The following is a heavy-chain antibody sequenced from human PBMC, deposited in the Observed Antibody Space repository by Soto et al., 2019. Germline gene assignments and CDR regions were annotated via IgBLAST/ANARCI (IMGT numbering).Heavy chain of an antibody. CDR3: AGDASKYSIVAADFDF. J-gene: IGHJ4*02. CDR2: INPSGGST. V-gene: IGHV1-46*01. D-gene: IGHD2-21*01. CDR1: GYTFTSYY. Sequence: ASVKVSCKASGYTFTSYYMHWVRQAPGQGLEWMGIINPSGGSTSYAQKFQGRVTMTRDTSTSTVYMELSSLRSEDTAVYYCAGDASKYSIVAADFDFWGQGTLVTVSS.